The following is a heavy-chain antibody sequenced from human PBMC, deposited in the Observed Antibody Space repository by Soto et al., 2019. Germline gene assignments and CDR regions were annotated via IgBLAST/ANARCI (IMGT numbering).Heavy chain of an antibody. CDR3: AALSPSITIFGVVTPLDP. CDR2: IVVGSGNT. J-gene: IGHJ5*02. CDR1: GFTFTSSA. D-gene: IGHD3-3*01. Sequence: GASVKVSCKAPGFTFTSSAVQWVRQARGQRLEWIGWIVVGSGNTNYAQKFQERVTITRDMSTSTAYMELSSLRSEDTAVYYCAALSPSITIFGVVTPLDPWGKGTLVTVSS. V-gene: IGHV1-58*01.